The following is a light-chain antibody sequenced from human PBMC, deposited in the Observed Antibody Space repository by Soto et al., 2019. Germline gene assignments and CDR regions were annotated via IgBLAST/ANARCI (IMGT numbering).Light chain of an antibody. V-gene: IGLV2-23*01. CDR3: CSYAGSSTFLFV. CDR1: SSDVGSYNL. J-gene: IGLJ1*01. Sequence: QSALTQPASVSGSPGQSITISCTGTSSDVGSYNLVSWYQQHPGKAPKLMIYEGSTRPSGVSNRFSGSKSGNTASLTISRLQAEDEADYYCCSYAGSSTFLFVFGTGTKLTVL. CDR2: EGS.